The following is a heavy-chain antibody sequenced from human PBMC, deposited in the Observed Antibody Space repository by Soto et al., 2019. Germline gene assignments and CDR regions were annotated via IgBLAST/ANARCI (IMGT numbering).Heavy chain of an antibody. Sequence: QVPLQESGPGLVEPSQTLSLPCTISGGSISSGVYYWIWIRQHPGKGLEWIGYISSSGSTYYNPALTSRVTISLDTSKNQFSLKLSSVTAADTAVYYCARGYGGGWFDAFDIWGQGTMVTVSS. CDR3: ARGYGGGWFDAFDI. J-gene: IGHJ3*02. CDR2: ISSSGST. CDR1: GGSISSGVYY. V-gene: IGHV4-31*03. D-gene: IGHD5-12*01.